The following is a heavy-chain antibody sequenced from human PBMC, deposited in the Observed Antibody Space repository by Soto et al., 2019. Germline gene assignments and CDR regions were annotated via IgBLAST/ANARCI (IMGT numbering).Heavy chain of an antibody. CDR3: ARDPEGYGSGSDYNRRPVREK. CDR2: INHSGST. CDR1: GGSFSGYY. J-gene: IGHJ4*02. Sequence: SETLSLTCAVYGGSFSGYYWSWIRQPPGKGLEWIGEINHSGSTNYNPSLKSRVTISVDTSKNQFSLKLSSVTAADTAVYYCARDPEGYGSGSDYNRRPVREKWGQGXLVTVYS. V-gene: IGHV4-34*01. D-gene: IGHD3-10*01.